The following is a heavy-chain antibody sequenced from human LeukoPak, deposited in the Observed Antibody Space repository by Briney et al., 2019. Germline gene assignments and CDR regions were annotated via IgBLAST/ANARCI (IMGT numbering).Heavy chain of an antibody. CDR2: ISAYCCST. CDR3: AKDKGDDFWSGYPSPPSSTYMDV. CDR1: GFTFSDYA. J-gene: IGHJ6*03. V-gene: IGHV3-43D*03. Sequence: PGGSLRLSCAASGFTFSDYAMHWFRHASANCLDSVSFISAYCCSTYHADSVKGRFTISRDNSKNSLYLQMNSLRAEDTALYYCAKDKGDDFWSGYPSPPSSTYMDVWGKGTTVTVSS. D-gene: IGHD3-3*01.